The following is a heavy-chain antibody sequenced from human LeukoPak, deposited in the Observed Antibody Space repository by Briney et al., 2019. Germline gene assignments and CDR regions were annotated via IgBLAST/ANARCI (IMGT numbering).Heavy chain of an antibody. D-gene: IGHD6-19*01. CDR1: GGSISSYY. Sequence: PSETLSLTCTVSGGSISSYYWSWIRQPPGKGLEWIGYIYYSGSTNHNPSLKSRVTISVDTSKNQFSLKLSSVTAADTAVYYCARDQRVAGTRWFDPWGQGTLVTVSS. V-gene: IGHV4-59*01. CDR3: ARDQRVAGTRWFDP. J-gene: IGHJ5*02. CDR2: IYYSGST.